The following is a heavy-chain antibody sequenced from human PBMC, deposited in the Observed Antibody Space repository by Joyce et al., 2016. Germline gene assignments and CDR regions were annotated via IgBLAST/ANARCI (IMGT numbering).Heavy chain of an antibody. Sequence: QVQLVESGGGVVQPGRSLRLSCAAAGFTFSSYGMHWVRQAPGKGLEWVAMSSYAESNKYYTDSVKGRFTISRDHSKNKLYRQMNSLRVEDTAVYDCAKDTRYYGMDVWGQGTTVTVSS. V-gene: IGHV3-30*18. CDR1: GFTFSSYG. CDR2: SSYAESNK. CDR3: AKDTRYYGMDV. J-gene: IGHJ6*02.